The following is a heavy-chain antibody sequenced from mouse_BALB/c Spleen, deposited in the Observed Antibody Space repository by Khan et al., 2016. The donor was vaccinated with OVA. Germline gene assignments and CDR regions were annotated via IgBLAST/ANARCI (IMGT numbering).Heavy chain of an antibody. V-gene: IGHV1-77*01. CDR2: IYPGSGDT. Sequence: QVQLQQSGAELARPGASVKLSCKASGYTFTDYYINWVKQRTGQGLEWIGEIYPGSGDTYYNEKFKGKATLTSDTSSSTVYMQLSSLTAEAYAVDFCARRSDFGYTFAYWGQGTLVTVSA. J-gene: IGHJ3*01. D-gene: IGHD1-2*01. CDR1: GYTFTDYY. CDR3: ARRSDFGYTFAY.